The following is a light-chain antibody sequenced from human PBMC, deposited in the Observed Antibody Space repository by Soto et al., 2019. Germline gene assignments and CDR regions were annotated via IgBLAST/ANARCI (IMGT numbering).Light chain of an antibody. CDR1: QSVSSSS. CDR2: EAS. Sequence: EIVLTQSPGTLSLSPGERATLSCRASQSVSSSSLAWYQQNPGQAPRLLIYEASSGATGIPDRFSGSGSGTDCTLTISRLEPEDFAVYYCQQYRTFGQGTKVDIK. V-gene: IGKV3-20*01. J-gene: IGKJ1*01. CDR3: QQYRT.